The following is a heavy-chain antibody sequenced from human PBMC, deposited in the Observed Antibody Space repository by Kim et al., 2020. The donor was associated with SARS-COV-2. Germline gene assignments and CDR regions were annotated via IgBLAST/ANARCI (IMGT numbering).Heavy chain of an antibody. J-gene: IGHJ4*02. Sequence: IFYSGPPNYTPSLKSRVPISIDTSKNQFSLKLSSVTAADTAVYYCAKGLNWGQGTLVPVSS. CDR3: AKGLN. CDR2: IFYSGPP. V-gene: IGHV4-39*01.